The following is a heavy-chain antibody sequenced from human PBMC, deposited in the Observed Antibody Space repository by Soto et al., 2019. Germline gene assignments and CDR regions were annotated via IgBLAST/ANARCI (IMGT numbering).Heavy chain of an antibody. J-gene: IGHJ4*02. D-gene: IGHD6-6*01. V-gene: IGHV4-4*02. Sequence: QEQLQESGPGLVSPLGTLSLTCAVSGGSINTDSWWTWVRQPPGKGLEWIGEIHRSRGTNYNSSLKSRVTISIDRSTNHFSLRLYSVTAADTAVYYCASREEARPFWGQGTLVTVSS. CDR3: ASREEARPF. CDR2: IHRSRGT. CDR1: GGSINTDSW.